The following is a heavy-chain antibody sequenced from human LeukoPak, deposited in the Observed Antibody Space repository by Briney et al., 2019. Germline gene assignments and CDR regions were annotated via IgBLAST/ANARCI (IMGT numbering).Heavy chain of an antibody. J-gene: IGHJ4*02. V-gene: IGHV4-4*07. D-gene: IGHD3-10*01. CDR1: GGSISSYY. Sequence: SETLSLTCTVSGGSISSYYWSWIRQPAGKGLEWIGRIYTSGSTNYNPSLKSRVTMSVDTSKNQFSLKLSSVTAADTAVYYCAREPLRFGELSYFDYWGQGTLVTVSS. CDR2: IYTSGST. CDR3: AREPLRFGELSYFDY.